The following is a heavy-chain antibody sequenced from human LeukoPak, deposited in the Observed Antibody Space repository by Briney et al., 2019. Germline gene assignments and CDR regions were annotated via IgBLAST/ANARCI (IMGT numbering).Heavy chain of an antibody. D-gene: IGHD6-19*01. V-gene: IGHV3-23*01. J-gene: IGHJ4*02. Sequence: GGSLRLACAASGFTFSSYAMSWVRQAPGKGLEGVSAVSGSGGSTYYADSVKGRFTISRDNSKNTLYLQMNSLRAEDTAVYYCAKDPDSSGWYPGPNYWGQGTLVTVSS. CDR3: AKDPDSSGWYPGPNY. CDR1: GFTFSSYA. CDR2: VSGSGGST.